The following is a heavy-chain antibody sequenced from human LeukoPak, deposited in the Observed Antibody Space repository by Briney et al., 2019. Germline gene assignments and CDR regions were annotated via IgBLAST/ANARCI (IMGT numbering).Heavy chain of an antibody. CDR2: ISGSGGST. CDR1: GFTFSSYA. Sequence: GGSLRLSCATSGFTFSSYAMSWVRQAPGKGLEWVSAISGSGGSTYYADSVKGRFTISRDNSKNTLYLQMNSLRAEDTAVYYCAKIKGIVGATDFDYWGQGTLVTVSS. D-gene: IGHD1-26*01. CDR3: AKIKGIVGATDFDY. J-gene: IGHJ4*02. V-gene: IGHV3-23*01.